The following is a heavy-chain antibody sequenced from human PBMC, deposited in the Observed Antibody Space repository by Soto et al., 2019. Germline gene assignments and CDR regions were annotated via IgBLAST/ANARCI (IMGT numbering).Heavy chain of an antibody. CDR3: VRLSYDLWGARTLHYCDY. Sequence: PGESLKISCKGSGYRFTTYWIGWVRQIPGKGLEWMGTIYPGDSDTRYRPSPQGQVTISADKSISTAYLQWSSLRASDTAIYYCVRLSYDLWGARTLHYCDYWGQGTMVHISP. CDR1: GYRFTTYW. J-gene: IGHJ4*01. CDR2: IYPGDSDT. D-gene: IGHD3-3*01. V-gene: IGHV5-51*01.